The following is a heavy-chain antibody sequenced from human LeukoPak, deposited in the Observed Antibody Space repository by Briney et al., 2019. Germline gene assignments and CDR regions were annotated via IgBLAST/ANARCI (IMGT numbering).Heavy chain of an antibody. Sequence: ASVKVSCKASGYTFTSYGISWVRQAHGQGLEWMGWISAYNGNTNYAQKLQGRVTMTTDTSTSTAYMELRSLRSDDTAVYYCARDFPNYDSSGYYDLAFDIWGQGTMVNVSS. CDR1: GYTFTSYG. J-gene: IGHJ3*02. CDR2: ISAYNGNT. CDR3: ARDFPNYDSSGYYDLAFDI. D-gene: IGHD3-22*01. V-gene: IGHV1-18*01.